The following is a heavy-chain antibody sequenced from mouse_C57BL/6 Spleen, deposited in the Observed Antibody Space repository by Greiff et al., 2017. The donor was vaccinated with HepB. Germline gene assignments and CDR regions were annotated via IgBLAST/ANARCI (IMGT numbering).Heavy chain of an antibody. D-gene: IGHD1-1*01. V-gene: IGHV1-18*01. CDR2: INPNNGGT. Sequence: VQLQHSGPELVKPGASVKIPCKASGYTFTDYNMDWVKQSHGKSLEWIGDINPNNGGTIYNQKFKGKATLTVDKSSSTAYMELRSLTSEDTAVYYCARDGGDGSSYDWYFDVWGTGTTVTVSS. CDR1: GYTFTDYN. CDR3: ARDGGDGSSYDWYFDV. J-gene: IGHJ1*03.